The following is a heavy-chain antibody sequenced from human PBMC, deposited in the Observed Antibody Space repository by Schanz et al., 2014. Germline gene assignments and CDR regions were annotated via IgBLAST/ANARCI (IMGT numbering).Heavy chain of an antibody. CDR2: IYSRGGT. J-gene: IGHJ5*02. Sequence: EVQLEVSGGGLVQPGGSLRLSCEASGFNVGNNYMSWVRQPPGKGLECISIIYSRGGTFHADSVKGRFTISRDKSKKPLYLEMNSLRAEDTAVYYCASRSVYAPTWGQGILVTVSS. CDR3: ASRSVYAPT. V-gene: IGHV3-66*01. D-gene: IGHD2-8*01. CDR1: GFNVGNNY.